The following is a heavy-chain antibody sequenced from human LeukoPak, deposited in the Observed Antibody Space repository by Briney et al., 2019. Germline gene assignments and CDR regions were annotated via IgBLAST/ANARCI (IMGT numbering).Heavy chain of an antibody. V-gene: IGHV3-66*01. D-gene: IGHD3-10*01. CDR3: ARDHRSGSPAAFDI. Sequence: GGSLRLSCAASGFTVSSNYMSWVRQAPGKGLEWVSVIYSGGSTYYADSVKGRSTISRDNSKNTLYLQMNSLRAEDTAVYYCARDHRSGSPAAFDIWGQGTMVTVSS. CDR1: GFTVSSNY. CDR2: IYSGGST. J-gene: IGHJ3*02.